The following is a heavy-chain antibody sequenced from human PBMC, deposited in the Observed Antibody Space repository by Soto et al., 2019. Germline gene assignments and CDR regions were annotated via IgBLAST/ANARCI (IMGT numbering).Heavy chain of an antibody. J-gene: IGHJ5*02. CDR3: ARESKFGIAAAVNWFDP. CDR1: GGSISSGGYY. D-gene: IGHD6-13*01. CDR2: IYYSGST. Sequence: SETLSLTCTVSGGSISSGGYYWSWIRQHPGKGLEWIGYIYYSGSTYYNPSLKSRVTISVDTSKNQFSLKLSSVTAADTAVYYCARESKFGIAAAVNWFDPWGQGTLVTVSS. V-gene: IGHV4-31*03.